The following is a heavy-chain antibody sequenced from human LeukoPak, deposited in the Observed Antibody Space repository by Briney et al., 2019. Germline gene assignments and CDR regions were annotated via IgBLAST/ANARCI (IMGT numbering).Heavy chain of an antibody. CDR1: GYTFTGYY. J-gene: IGHJ4*02. CDR3: ASRKQQLVRSGHSFDY. Sequence: ASVKVSCKASGYTFTGYYMNWVRQAPGQGLEWMGWINPNSGGTNYAQKFQGRVTMTGDTSISTAYMELSSLRSDGTAVYYCASRKQQLVRSGHSFDYWGQGTLVTVSS. D-gene: IGHD6-13*01. V-gene: IGHV1-2*02. CDR2: INPNSGGT.